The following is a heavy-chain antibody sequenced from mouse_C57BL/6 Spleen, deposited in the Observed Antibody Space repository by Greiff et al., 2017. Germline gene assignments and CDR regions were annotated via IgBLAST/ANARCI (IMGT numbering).Heavy chain of an antibody. CDR1: GYTFTDYY. J-gene: IGHJ4*01. CDR2: IYPGSGNT. V-gene: IGHV1-84*01. CDR3: ARERIYYDYDDAMDY. Sequence: LEESGPELVKPGASVKISCKASGYTFTDYYINWVKQRPGQGLEWIGWIYPGSGNTKYNEKFKGKATLTVDTSSSTAYMQLSSLTSEDSAVYFCARERIYYDYDDAMDYWGQGTSVTVSS. D-gene: IGHD2-4*01.